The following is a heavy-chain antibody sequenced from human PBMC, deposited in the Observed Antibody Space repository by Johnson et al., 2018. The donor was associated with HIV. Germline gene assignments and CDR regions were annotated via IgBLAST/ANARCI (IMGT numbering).Heavy chain of an antibody. V-gene: IGHV3-30*02. CDR3: AKGRLRGATTYDAFDI. D-gene: IGHD1-26*01. CDR1: GFTFSSYG. CDR2: IRYDGSNK. Sequence: QVQLVESGGGVVQPGGSLRLSCAASGFTFSSYGMHWVRQAPGKGLEWVAFIRYDGSNKYYADSVKGRFTISRDNSKNTLYLQMNSLRAEDTAVYYCAKGRLRGATTYDAFDIWGQGQMVTVSS. J-gene: IGHJ3*02.